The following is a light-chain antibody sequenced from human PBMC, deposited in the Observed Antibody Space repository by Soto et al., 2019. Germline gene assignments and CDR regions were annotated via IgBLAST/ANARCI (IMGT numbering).Light chain of an antibody. V-gene: IGKV3-15*01. CDR1: QSVSSN. Sequence: EIVLTQSPGTLSLSPGERATLSCRASQSVSSNLAWYQQKPGQAPRLLIYTTSTRATGIPARFSGSGSGTEFTLTISSLQSEDFAVYHCQQYNNWPWTFGQGTKVDIK. CDR2: TTS. J-gene: IGKJ1*01. CDR3: QQYNNWPWT.